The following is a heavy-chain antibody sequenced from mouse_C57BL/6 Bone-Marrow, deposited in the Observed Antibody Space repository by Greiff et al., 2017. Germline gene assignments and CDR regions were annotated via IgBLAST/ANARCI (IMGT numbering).Heavy chain of an antibody. CDR1: GYTFTSYD. CDR3: ARPSGQGLYAMDY. Sequence: QVQLQQSGPELVKPGASVKLSCKASGYTFTSYDINWVKPRPGQGLEWIGWIYPRDGSTKYNEKFKGKATLTVDTSSSTAYMELHSLTSEDSAVYFCARPSGQGLYAMDYWGQGTSVTVSS. D-gene: IGHD3-1*01. CDR2: IYPRDGST. V-gene: IGHV1-85*01. J-gene: IGHJ4*01.